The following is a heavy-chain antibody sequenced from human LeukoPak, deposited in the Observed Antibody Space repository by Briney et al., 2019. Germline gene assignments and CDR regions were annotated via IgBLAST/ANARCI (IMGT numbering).Heavy chain of an antibody. Sequence: SETLSLTCAVYGGSFSGYYWSWIRQPPGKGLEWIGEINHSGSTNYNPSLKSRVTISVDTSKNQFSLKLSSVTAADTAVYYCARFPFGAPDAFDIWGQGTMVTVSS. CDR2: INHSGST. CDR1: GGSFSGYY. D-gene: IGHD3-16*01. J-gene: IGHJ3*02. CDR3: ARFPFGAPDAFDI. V-gene: IGHV4-34*01.